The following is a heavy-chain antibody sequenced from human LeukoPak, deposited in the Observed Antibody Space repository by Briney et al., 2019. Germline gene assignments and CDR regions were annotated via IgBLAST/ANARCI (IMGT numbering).Heavy chain of an antibody. CDR3: ASGIAAAFDY. Sequence: ASVKVSCKASGYTLTSYGISWVRQAPGQGLEWMGWISAYNGNTNYAQKFQGRVTMTTDASTNTAYMELRSLRSDDTAVYYCASGIAAAFDYWGQGTLVTVSS. CDR1: GYTLTSYG. D-gene: IGHD6-13*01. V-gene: IGHV1-18*01. CDR2: ISAYNGNT. J-gene: IGHJ4*02.